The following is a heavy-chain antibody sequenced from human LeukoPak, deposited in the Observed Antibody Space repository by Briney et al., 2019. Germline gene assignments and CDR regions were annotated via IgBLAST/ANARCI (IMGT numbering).Heavy chain of an antibody. V-gene: IGHV4-34*01. D-gene: IGHD3-22*01. CDR1: GGSFSGYY. CDR3: ARQRYLYYYDSSGHQRGFDP. Sequence: PSETLSLTCAVYGGSFSGYYWSWIRQPPGEGLEWIGEINHSGSTNYNPSLKSRVTISVDTSKNQFSLKLSSVTAADTAVYYCARQRYLYYYDSSGHQRGFDPWGQGTLVTVSS. J-gene: IGHJ5*02. CDR2: INHSGST.